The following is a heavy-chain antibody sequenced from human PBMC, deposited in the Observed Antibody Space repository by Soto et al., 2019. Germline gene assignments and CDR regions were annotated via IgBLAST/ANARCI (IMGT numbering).Heavy chain of an antibody. V-gene: IGHV1-69*04. CDR2: IIPILGIA. Sequence: SVKVSCKASGGTFSSYTISWVRQAPGQGLEWMGRIIPILGIANYAQKFQGRVTITADKSTSTAYMELSSLRSEDTAVYYCARDLNGNPELHRSKGYFDDCGQGTLVPVSS. J-gene: IGHJ4*02. CDR1: GGTFSSYT. CDR3: ARDLNGNPELHRSKGYFDD. D-gene: IGHD1-1*01.